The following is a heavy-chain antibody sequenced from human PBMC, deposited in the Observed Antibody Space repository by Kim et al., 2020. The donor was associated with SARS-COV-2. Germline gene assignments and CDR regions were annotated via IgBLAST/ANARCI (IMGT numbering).Heavy chain of an antibody. CDR3: TTGGDTYYDILTGYLEQEFDY. CDR1: GFTFSNAW. J-gene: IGHJ4*02. Sequence: GGSLRLSCAASGFTFSNAWMSWVRQAPGKGLEWVGRIKSKTDGGTTDYAAPVKGRFTISRDDSKNTLCLQMNSLKTEDTAVYYCTTGGDTYYDILTGYLEQEFDYWGQGTLVTVSS. CDR2: IKSKTDGGTT. D-gene: IGHD3-9*01. V-gene: IGHV3-15*01.